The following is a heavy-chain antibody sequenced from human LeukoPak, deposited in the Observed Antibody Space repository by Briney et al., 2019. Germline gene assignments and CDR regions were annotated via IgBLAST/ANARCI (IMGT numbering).Heavy chain of an antibody. Sequence: ASVRVSCKVSGYSLTELSMHWVRQAPGKGLEWMGGFDLEDGETIYAQKFQGRVTMTRDTSISTAYMELSRLRSDDTAVYYCARPNYYGSGSLVYWGQGTLVTVSS. V-gene: IGHV1-24*01. D-gene: IGHD3-10*01. CDR3: ARPNYYGSGSLVY. J-gene: IGHJ4*02. CDR2: FDLEDGET. CDR1: GYSLTELS.